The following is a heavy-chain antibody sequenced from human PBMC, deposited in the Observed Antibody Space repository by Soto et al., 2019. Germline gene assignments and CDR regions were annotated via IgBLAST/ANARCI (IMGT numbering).Heavy chain of an antibody. CDR2: ISYDGSNK. V-gene: IGHV3-30*18. J-gene: IGHJ3*02. CDR3: AKAKYYYGSGSYSNGIFDI. Sequence: GGSLRLSCAASGFTFSIYGMHWFRQAPGKGLEWVAVISYDGSNKYYADSVKGRFTISRDNSKNTLYLQMNSLRAEDTAVYYCAKAKYYYGSGSYSNGIFDIWGQGTMVTVSS. D-gene: IGHD3-10*01. CDR1: GFTFSIYG.